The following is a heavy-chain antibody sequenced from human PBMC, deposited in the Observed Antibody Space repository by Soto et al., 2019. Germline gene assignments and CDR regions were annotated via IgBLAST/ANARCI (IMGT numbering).Heavy chain of an antibody. Sequence: SETLSLTCTVSGGSISSGGYYWSWIRQHPGKGLEWIGYIYYSGSTYYNPSLKSRVTISVDTSKNQFSLKLSSVTAADTAVYYCARAHNDYGDYAHDYWGQGTLVTVSS. J-gene: IGHJ4*02. D-gene: IGHD4-17*01. CDR3: ARAHNDYGDYAHDY. V-gene: IGHV4-31*03. CDR2: IYYSGST. CDR1: GGSISSGGYY.